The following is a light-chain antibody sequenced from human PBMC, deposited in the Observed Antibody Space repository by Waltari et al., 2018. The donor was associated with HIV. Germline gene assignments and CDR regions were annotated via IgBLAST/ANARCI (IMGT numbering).Light chain of an antibody. J-gene: IGKJ5*01. CDR2: WGS. CDR1: KSLLKSTDFNY. Sequence: DIVMTQSPLTLSVRPGEPASISCRTSKSLLKSTDFNYLAWYLQKPGQPPQLLIYWGSSRASGVPDRFSGSGSGTEFTLKISRVEPEDVGLYFCMQAREIPSTFGQGTRLEIK. CDR3: MQAREIPST. V-gene: IGKV2-28*01.